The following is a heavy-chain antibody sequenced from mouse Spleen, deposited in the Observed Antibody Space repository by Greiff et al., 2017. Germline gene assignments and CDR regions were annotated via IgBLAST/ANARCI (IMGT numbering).Heavy chain of an antibody. CDR2: IDPSDSYT. Sequence: QVQLQQPGAELVMPGASVKLSCKASGYTFTSYWMHWVKQRPGQGLEWIGEIDPSDSYTNYNQKFKGKATLTVDKSSSTAYMQLSSLTSEDSAVYYCARSNYYDGSYYFDYWGQGTTLTVSS. J-gene: IGHJ2*01. D-gene: IGHD1-1*01. CDR1: GYTFTSYW. V-gene: IGHV1-69*01. CDR3: ARSNYYDGSYYFDY.